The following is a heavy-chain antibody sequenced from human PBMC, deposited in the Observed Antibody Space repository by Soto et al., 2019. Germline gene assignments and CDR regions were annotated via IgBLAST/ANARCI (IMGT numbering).Heavy chain of an antibody. D-gene: IGHD1-26*01. CDR2: TYYRSKWYY. J-gene: IGHJ4*01. CDR3: ARGEQYSGRIFDY. Sequence: PTHSLTCAITGDSVSSNSAGWSWDRQSPSRGLEWLGRTYYRSKWYYEYAVSVRGRITINPDTSKNQYSLQLNSVTPEDTAVYFCARGEQYSGRIFDYWGQGTLVTVSS. CDR1: GDSVSSNSAG. V-gene: IGHV6-1*01.